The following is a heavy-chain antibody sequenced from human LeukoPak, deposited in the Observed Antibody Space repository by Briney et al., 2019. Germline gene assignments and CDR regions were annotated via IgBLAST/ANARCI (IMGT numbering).Heavy chain of an antibody. CDR3: AIMHGYYDGSGYWVQ. CDR2: ISPSGDRT. CDR1: GFTFGSYA. Sequence: PGESLRLSCAASGFTFGSYAMSWVRQAPGKGLEWVSFISPSGDRTSNADSVEGRFTISRDNPRNTLYLQMNSLRDEDTAVYYCAIMHGYYDGSGYWVQWGQGTLVTVSS. D-gene: IGHD3-22*01. V-gene: IGHV3-23*01. J-gene: IGHJ4*02.